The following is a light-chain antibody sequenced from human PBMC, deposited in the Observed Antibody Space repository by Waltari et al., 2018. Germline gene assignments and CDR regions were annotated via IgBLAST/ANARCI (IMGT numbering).Light chain of an antibody. V-gene: IGLV3-21*02. CDR1: TIGGKS. CDR2: YDR. Sequence: SYVLPQPPSVSVAPGQTARITCGGETIGGKSVHCYQQKPGQAPVLFIYYDRDRPSNIPERFSGSNSGNTATLTISRVEAGDEADYYCQVWDSSSDHVIFGGGTKVTV. CDR3: QVWDSSSDHVI. J-gene: IGLJ2*01.